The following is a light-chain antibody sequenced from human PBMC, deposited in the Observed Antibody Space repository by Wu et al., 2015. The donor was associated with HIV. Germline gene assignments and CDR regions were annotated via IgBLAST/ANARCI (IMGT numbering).Light chain of an antibody. Sequence: EIVMTQSPATLSVSPGETATLSCRASQSVNRNLAWYQQKPGQAPRLLIYDVDIRATGTPTRFTGSGYGTDFTLTISSLRSDDRAIYYCQQYNRWPPLTFGGGTRMEI. CDR3: QQYNRWPPLT. CDR2: DVD. V-gene: IGKV3D-15*01. CDR1: QSVNRN. J-gene: IGKJ4*01.